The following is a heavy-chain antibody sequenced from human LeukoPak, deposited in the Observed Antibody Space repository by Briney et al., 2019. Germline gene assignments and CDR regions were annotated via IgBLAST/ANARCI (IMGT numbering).Heavy chain of an antibody. Sequence: SETLSLTCTVSGGSISTYYWSWIGQPPGKGLEWIGYISYSGSTNYNPSLKSRVTISLDTSKNQFALKLSSVTAADTAVYYCARSIIGTRSKFDYWGQGTLVTVSS. CDR2: ISYSGST. V-gene: IGHV4-59*08. CDR3: ARSIIGTRSKFDY. CDR1: GGSISTYY. J-gene: IGHJ4*02. D-gene: IGHD1/OR15-1a*01.